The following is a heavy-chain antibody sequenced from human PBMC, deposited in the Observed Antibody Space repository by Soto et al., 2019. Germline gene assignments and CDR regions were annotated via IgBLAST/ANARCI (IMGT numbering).Heavy chain of an antibody. J-gene: IGHJ4*02. CDR2: IYYSGST. Sequence: SETLSLTCTVSGGSISSYYWSWIRQPPGKGLEWIGYIYYSGSTNYNPSLKSRVTISVDTSKNQSSLKLSSVTAADTAVYYCARVDSSGWYYFDYWGQGTLVTVSS. CDR1: GGSISSYY. CDR3: ARVDSSGWYYFDY. V-gene: IGHV4-59*01. D-gene: IGHD6-19*01.